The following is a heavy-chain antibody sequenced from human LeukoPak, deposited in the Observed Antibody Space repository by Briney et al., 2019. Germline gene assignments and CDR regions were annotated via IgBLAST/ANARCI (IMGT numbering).Heavy chain of an antibody. V-gene: IGHV3-30-3*01. CDR3: IVFGDSNH. CDR1: GFTFSSYA. CDR2: ISYDGSNK. J-gene: IGHJ5*02. D-gene: IGHD4-17*01. Sequence: GGSLRLSCAASGFTFSSYAMHWVRQAPGKGLEWVAVISYDGSNKYYADSVKGRFTISRDNSKNTLYLQMNSLRVEDTAVYYCIVFGDSNHWGQGTLVTVSS.